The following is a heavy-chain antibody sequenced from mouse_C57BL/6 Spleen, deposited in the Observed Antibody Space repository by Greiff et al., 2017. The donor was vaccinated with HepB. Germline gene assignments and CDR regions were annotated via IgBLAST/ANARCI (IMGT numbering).Heavy chain of an antibody. V-gene: IGHV5-4*01. J-gene: IGHJ1*03. CDR3: AREDGSSYGYFDV. Sequence: EVQRVESGGGLVKPGGSLKLSCAASGFTFSSYAMSWVRQTPEKRLEWVATISDGGSYTYYPDNVKGRFTISRDNAKNNLYLQMSHLKSEDTALDYCAREDGSSYGYFDVWGTGTTVTVSS. CDR2: ISDGGSYT. D-gene: IGHD1-1*01. CDR1: GFTFSSYA.